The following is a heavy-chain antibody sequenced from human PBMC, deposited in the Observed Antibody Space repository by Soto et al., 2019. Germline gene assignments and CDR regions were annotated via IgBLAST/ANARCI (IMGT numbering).Heavy chain of an antibody. V-gene: IGHV4-4*07. J-gene: IGHJ2*01. CDR1: GGSTTNYY. Sequence: QVQLQESGPGLVKPSENLSLTCTVSGGSTTNYYWSWLRQPAGKGLEYIGRIYGSGRTNYNPSLKNRVTMSVSLNQMSLRLTSVTAADTAVYYCARDFDVNTALDYWYFDLWGRGALVTVSS. CDR2: IYGSGRT. CDR3: ARDFDVNTALDYWYFDL. D-gene: IGHD5-18*01.